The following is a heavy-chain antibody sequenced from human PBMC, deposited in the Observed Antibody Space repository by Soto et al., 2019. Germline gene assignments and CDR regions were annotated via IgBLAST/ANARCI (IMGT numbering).Heavy chain of an antibody. Sequence: SETLSLTCAVSGGSISSGGYSWSWIRQPPGKGLEWIGYIYHSGSTYYNPSLKSRVTISVDTSKNQFSLKLSSVTAADTAVYYCARLYSSSWYDYYYYGMDVWGQGTTVTVSS. CDR3: ARLYSSSWYDYYYYGMDV. CDR2: IYHSGST. J-gene: IGHJ6*02. D-gene: IGHD6-13*01. V-gene: IGHV4-30-2*01. CDR1: GGSISSGGYS.